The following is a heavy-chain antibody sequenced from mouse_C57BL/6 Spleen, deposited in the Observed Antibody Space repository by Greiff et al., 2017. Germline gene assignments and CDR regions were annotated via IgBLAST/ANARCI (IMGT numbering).Heavy chain of an antibody. CDR1: GYAFTNYL. D-gene: IGHD1-1*01. V-gene: IGHV1-54*01. CDR2: INPGSGGT. CDR3: ARPYYGSSSWFAY. J-gene: IGHJ3*01. Sequence: QVQLQQSGAELVRPGTSVKVSCKASGYAFTNYLIEWVKQRPGQGLEWIGVINPGSGGTNYNEKFKGKETLTADKSSSTAYMQLSSLTSEDSAVYFCARPYYGSSSWFAYWGQGTLVTVSA.